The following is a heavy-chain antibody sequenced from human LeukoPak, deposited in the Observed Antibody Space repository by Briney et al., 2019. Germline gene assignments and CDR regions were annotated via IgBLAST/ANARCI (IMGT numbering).Heavy chain of an antibody. CDR3: ARVQEEDDFWSGYYKWADY. Sequence: GGSLRLSCAASGFTFSSYAMHWVRQAPGKGLEWVAVISYDGSNKYYADSVKGRFTISRDNSKNTLYLQMNSLRAEDTAVYYCARVQEEDDFWSGYYKWADYWGQGTLVTVSS. V-gene: IGHV3-30-3*01. J-gene: IGHJ4*02. CDR2: ISYDGSNK. D-gene: IGHD3-3*01. CDR1: GFTFSSYA.